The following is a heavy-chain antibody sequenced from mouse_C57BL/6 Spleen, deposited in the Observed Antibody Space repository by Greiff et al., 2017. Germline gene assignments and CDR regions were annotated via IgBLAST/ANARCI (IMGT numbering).Heavy chain of an antibody. J-gene: IGHJ2*01. CDR3: ARSIEDGYYRVYFDY. CDR2: IYPRSGNT. V-gene: IGHV1-81*01. D-gene: IGHD2-3*01. CDR1: GYTFTSYG. Sequence: QVQLKESGAELARPGASVKLSCKASGYTFTSYGISWVKQRTGQGLEWIGEIYPRSGNTYYNEKFKGKATLTADKSSSTAYMELRSLTSEDSAVYVCARSIEDGYYRVYFDYWGQGTTLTVSS.